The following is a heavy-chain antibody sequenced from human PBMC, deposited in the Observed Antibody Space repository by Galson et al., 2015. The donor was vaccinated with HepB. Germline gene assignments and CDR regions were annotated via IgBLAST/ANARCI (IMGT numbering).Heavy chain of an antibody. Sequence: SETLSLTCTVSGGSISSSSYYWGWIRQPPGKGLEWIGSIYYSGSTYYNPSLKSRVTISVDTSKNQFSLKLSSVTAADTAVYYCASPLRWSYWYFDLWGRGTLVTVSS. D-gene: IGHD4-23*01. CDR1: GGSISSSSYY. CDR3: ASPLRWSYWYFDL. V-gene: IGHV4-39*01. CDR2: IYYSGST. J-gene: IGHJ2*01.